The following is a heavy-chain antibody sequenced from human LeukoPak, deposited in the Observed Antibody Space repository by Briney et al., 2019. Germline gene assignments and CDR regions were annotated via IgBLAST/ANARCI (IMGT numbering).Heavy chain of an antibody. CDR2: IRYDGSSE. D-gene: IGHD4-17*01. Sequence: HPGGSLRLSCAASGFTFSSYGMHWVRQAPGKGLEWVAFIRYDGSSEYYADSVKGRFTISRDNSKNTLSLQMNSRRPEDTAIYYCAKDLTTVTSQGDYWGQGTVVTVSS. V-gene: IGHV3-30*02. CDR3: AKDLTTVTSQGDY. J-gene: IGHJ4*02. CDR1: GFTFSSYG.